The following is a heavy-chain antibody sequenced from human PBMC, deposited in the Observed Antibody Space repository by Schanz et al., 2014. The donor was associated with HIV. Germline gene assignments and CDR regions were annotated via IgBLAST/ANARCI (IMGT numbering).Heavy chain of an antibody. D-gene: IGHD5-12*01. CDR1: GGTFSSHG. CDR2: IKPNSGET. V-gene: IGHV1-2*02. Sequence: QVQLVQSGPEVKKPGSSVKVSCKASGGTFSSHGISWVRQAPGQGLEWMGWIKPNSGETKFARKFQGRVTMTRDTSINTAYMELRRLTYDDTAVYFCTRSRYELHWLDLWGQGTLVTVSS. J-gene: IGHJ5*02. CDR3: TRSRYELHWLDL.